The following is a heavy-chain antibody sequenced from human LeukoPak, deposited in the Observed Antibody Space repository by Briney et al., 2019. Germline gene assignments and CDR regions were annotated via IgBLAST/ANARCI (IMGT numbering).Heavy chain of an antibody. J-gene: IGHJ3*02. CDR3: ARVMLGSYYSDAFDI. Sequence: ASVKVSCKASGYTFTGYYMHWVRQAPGQGLEWMGWINPNSGGTNYAQKFQGSVTMTRDTSISTAYMELSRLRSDDTAVYYCARVMLGSYYSDAFDIWGQGTMVTVSS. CDR1: GYTFTGYY. V-gene: IGHV1-2*02. D-gene: IGHD1-26*01. CDR2: INPNSGGT.